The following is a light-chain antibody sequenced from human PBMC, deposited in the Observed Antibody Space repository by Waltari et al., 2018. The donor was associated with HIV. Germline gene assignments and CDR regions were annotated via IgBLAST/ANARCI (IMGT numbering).Light chain of an antibody. CDR2: GAS. Sequence: ELVLTQSPATLSLSAGERATLSCRASQHISSTYLAWYQHKSGQAPRPLSYGASNRATGIPDRFSGSGSGTDFTRTISRLEPEDFAVYYCQHYGSQPYTCGQGAKLEIK. V-gene: IGKV3-20*01. CDR3: QHYGSQPYT. CDR1: QHISSTY. J-gene: IGKJ2*01.